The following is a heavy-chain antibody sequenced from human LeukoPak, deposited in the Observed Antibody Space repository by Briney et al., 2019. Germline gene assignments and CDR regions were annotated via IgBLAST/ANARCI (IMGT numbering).Heavy chain of an antibody. J-gene: IGHJ4*02. CDR3: AKQDYNY. CDR2: IYSGGST. D-gene: IGHD4-11*01. CDR1: GFTVSSNY. Sequence: GGSLRLSCAASGFTVSSNYISWVRQAPGKGLVWVSVIYSGGSTYYADSVKGRFTISRDNSKNTLYLQMNSLRVEDTAVYYCAKQDYNYWGQGTLVTVSS. V-gene: IGHV3-66*04.